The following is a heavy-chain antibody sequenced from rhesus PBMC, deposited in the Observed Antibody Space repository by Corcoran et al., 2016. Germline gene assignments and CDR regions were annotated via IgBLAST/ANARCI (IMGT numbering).Heavy chain of an antibody. Sequence: QVQLQESGPGVVKPSETLSLTCAVSGGTISSGYCYWSWIRQPPGKGLEWIGGIYSNSESTNYNPSLKSRVTISKDTSKNQFSLKLSSVTATDTAVYYCASQVVRGYFDYWGQGVLVTVSS. J-gene: IGHJ4*01. CDR2: IYSNSEST. CDR1: GGTISSGYCY. D-gene: IGHD2-21*01. V-gene: IGHV4S12*01. CDR3: ASQVVRGYFDY.